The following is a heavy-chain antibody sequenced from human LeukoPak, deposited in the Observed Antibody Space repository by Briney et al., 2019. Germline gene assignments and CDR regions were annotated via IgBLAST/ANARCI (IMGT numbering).Heavy chain of an antibody. D-gene: IGHD3-22*01. CDR3: ARDYYDRGAFDI. V-gene: IGHV4-61*02. J-gene: IGHJ3*02. Sequence: PSETLSLTCTVSGGFINSGTHYWTWIRQPAGKGLEWIGRINTSGSTNYKSSLKSRVTMSVDTSKNQFSLKLSSVTAADTAVYYCARDYYDRGAFDIWGQGTMVTVSS. CDR1: GGFINSGTHY. CDR2: INTSGST.